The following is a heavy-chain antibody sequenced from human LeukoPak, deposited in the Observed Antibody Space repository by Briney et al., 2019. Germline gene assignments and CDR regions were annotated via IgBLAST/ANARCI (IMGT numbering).Heavy chain of an antibody. J-gene: IGHJ4*02. CDR2: IKQDGSGK. Sequence: GSLRLSCAASGFIFSTYWMSWVRQAPGKGLEWVANIKQDGSGKYYVDSVKGRFTISRDNAKNSLYLQMNSLRADDTAVYYCARDDYNSGWDWGQGTLVTVSS. CDR1: GFIFSTYW. CDR3: ARDDYNSGWD. D-gene: IGHD6-19*01. V-gene: IGHV3-7*03.